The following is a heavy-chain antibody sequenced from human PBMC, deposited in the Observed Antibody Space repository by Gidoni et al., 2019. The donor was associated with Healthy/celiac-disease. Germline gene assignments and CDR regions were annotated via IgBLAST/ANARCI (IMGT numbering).Heavy chain of an antibody. CDR3: ASDTAMVSVGS. Sequence: QLQLQEWGPGLVKPSETLSLTCTVSGGSISSSSYYWGWIRQPPGQGLEWIGSIYYSGSTYYNPSLKSRVTISVDTSKNQFSLKLSSVTAADTAVYYCASDTAMVSVGSWGQGTLVTVTS. V-gene: IGHV4-39*01. D-gene: IGHD5-18*01. CDR2: IYYSGST. CDR1: GGSISSSSYY. J-gene: IGHJ5*02.